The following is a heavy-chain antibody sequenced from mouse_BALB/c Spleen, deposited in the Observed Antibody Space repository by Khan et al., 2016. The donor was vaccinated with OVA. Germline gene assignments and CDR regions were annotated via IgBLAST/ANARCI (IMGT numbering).Heavy chain of an antibody. Sequence: QVQLKQSGAELARPGASVKLSCKASGYTFTDYNINWMRQRTGQGLDWIGEIYPGSDNTYYNEKFKGKATLTADKSSSTAYMQLSSLTSEDSAVYFCAREWAAWFPYWGQGTLVTVSA. J-gene: IGHJ3*01. V-gene: IGHV1-77*01. CDR1: GYTFTDYN. CDR2: IYPGSDNT. CDR3: AREWAAWFPY.